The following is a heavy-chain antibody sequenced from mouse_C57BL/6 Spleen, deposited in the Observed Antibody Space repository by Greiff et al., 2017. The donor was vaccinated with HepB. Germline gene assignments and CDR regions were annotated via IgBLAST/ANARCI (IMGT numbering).Heavy chain of an antibody. V-gene: IGHV10-3*01. CDR1: GFTFNTYA. D-gene: IGHD1-1*01. CDR3: VRAPDYYGSSYYAMDY. CDR2: IRSKSSNYAT. Sequence: EVQLVESGGGLVQPKGSLKLSCAASGFTFNTYAMHWVRQAPGKGLEWVARIRSKSSNYATYYADSVKDRFTISRDDSQSMLYLQMNNLKTEDTAMYYCVRAPDYYGSSYYAMDYWGQGTSVTVSS. J-gene: IGHJ4*01.